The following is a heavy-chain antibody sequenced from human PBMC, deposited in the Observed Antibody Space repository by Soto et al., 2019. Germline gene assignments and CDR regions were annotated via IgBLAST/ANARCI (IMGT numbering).Heavy chain of an antibody. CDR3: ARDPFRYCSSTSCPYGMDV. D-gene: IGHD2-2*01. CDR2: ISYDGSNK. J-gene: IGHJ6*02. V-gene: IGHV3-30-3*01. Sequence: ESGGGVVQPGRSLRLSCAASGFTFSSYAMHWVRQAPGKGLEWVAVISYDGSNKYYADSVKGRFTISRDNSKNTLYLQMNSLRAEDTAVYYCARDPFRYCSSTSCPYGMDVWGQGTTVTVSS. CDR1: GFTFSSYA.